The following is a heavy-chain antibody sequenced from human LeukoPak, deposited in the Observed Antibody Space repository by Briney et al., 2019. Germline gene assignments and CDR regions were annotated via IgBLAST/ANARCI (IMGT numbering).Heavy chain of an antibody. J-gene: IGHJ5*01. V-gene: IGHV3-30*02. Sequence: PGGSLRLSCAASGFSFSSYGMHWVRQASGRGLEWVAFIRYDGSNKDYADSVKGRFTISRDNSKNTLYLEMNSLRAEDTAVYHCAKVRFSDSGRDGLASWGQGTLVAVSS. CDR2: IRYDGSNK. CDR1: GFSFSSYG. D-gene: IGHD5-12*01. CDR3: AKVRFSDSGRDGLAS.